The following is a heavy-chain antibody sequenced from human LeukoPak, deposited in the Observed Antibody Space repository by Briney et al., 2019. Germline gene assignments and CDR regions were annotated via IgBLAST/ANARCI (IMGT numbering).Heavy chain of an antibody. V-gene: IGHV1-24*01. J-gene: IGHJ3*02. D-gene: IGHD1-1*01. Sequence: ASVKVSCKVSGYTLTELSMHWVRQAPGKGLEWMGGFDPEDGETIYAQKFQGRVTMTEDTSTDTAYMELSSLRSEDTAVYYCATEASDSAGRGAFDIWGQGTMVTVSS. CDR3: ATEASDSAGRGAFDI. CDR1: GYTLTELS. CDR2: FDPEDGET.